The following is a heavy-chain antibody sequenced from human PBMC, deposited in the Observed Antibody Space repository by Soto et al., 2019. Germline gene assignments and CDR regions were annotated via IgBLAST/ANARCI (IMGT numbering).Heavy chain of an antibody. Sequence: GGSLRLSCAASGFTFSDYYMSWIRRAPGKGLEWVSYISSSDSIIYYSDSVKGRFIISRDNAKNSLYLQMNSLRAEDTAVYYCARDLGYYDSSGYFDYWGQGTLVTVSS. V-gene: IGHV3-11*01. CDR2: ISSSDSII. CDR1: GFTFSDYY. D-gene: IGHD3-22*01. CDR3: ARDLGYYDSSGYFDY. J-gene: IGHJ4*02.